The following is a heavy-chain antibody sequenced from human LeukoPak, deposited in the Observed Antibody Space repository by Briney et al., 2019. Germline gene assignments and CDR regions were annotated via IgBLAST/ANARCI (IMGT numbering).Heavy chain of an antibody. J-gene: IGHJ4*02. V-gene: IGHV3-30*18. CDR2: ISYDGSNK. D-gene: IGHD3-22*01. Sequence: GGSLRLSCAASGFTFSSCGMHWVRQAPGKGLEWVAVISYDGSNKYYADSVKGRFTISRDNSKNTLYLQMNSLRAEDTAVYYCAKTVDYYDSSGYNDYWGQGTLVTVSS. CDR1: GFTFSSCG. CDR3: AKTVDYYDSSGYNDY.